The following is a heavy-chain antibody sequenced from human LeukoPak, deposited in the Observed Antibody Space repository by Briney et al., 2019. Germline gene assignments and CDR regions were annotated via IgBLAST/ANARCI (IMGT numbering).Heavy chain of an antibody. J-gene: IGHJ3*02. V-gene: IGHV4-59*01. D-gene: IGHD3-9*01. CDR3: ASSRWYYDILTGYTYTPHDDAFDI. Sequence: PSETLSLTCTVSGGSISSYYWSWIRQPPGKGLEWIGYIYYSGSTNYNPSLKSRVTISVDTSKNQFSLKLSSVTAADTAVYYCASSRWYYDILTGYTYTPHDDAFDIWGQGTMVTVSS. CDR2: IYYSGST. CDR1: GGSISSYY.